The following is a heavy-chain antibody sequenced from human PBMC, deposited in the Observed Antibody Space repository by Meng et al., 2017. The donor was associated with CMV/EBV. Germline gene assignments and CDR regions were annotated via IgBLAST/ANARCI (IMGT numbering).Heavy chain of an antibody. V-gene: IGHV1-46*01. D-gene: IGHD3-22*01. J-gene: IGHJ4*02. CDR3: ASSRYPTSDSSGYYCY. CDR1: YTFTDYY. Sequence: YTFTDYYMHWVRQAPGQGLEWMGIINPSGGSTSYAQKFQGRVTMTSATSTSPIYMELRRLRSEDPAVYYCASSRYPTSDSSGYYCYCGQGTLVTVSS. CDR2: INPSGGST.